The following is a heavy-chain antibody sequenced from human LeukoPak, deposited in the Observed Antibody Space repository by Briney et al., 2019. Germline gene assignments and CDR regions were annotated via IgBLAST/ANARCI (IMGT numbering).Heavy chain of an antibody. CDR1: GFTFSSYS. J-gene: IGHJ3*02. CDR2: ISSSSSYI. Sequence: GGSLRLSCAASGFTFSSYSMNWVRQAPGKGLEWVSSISSSSSYIYYADSVKGRFTISRDNAKNSLYLQMNSLRAEDTAVYYCARDYSDFWSGYYPFDAFDIWGQGTMVTVSS. V-gene: IGHV3-21*01. D-gene: IGHD3-3*01. CDR3: ARDYSDFWSGYYPFDAFDI.